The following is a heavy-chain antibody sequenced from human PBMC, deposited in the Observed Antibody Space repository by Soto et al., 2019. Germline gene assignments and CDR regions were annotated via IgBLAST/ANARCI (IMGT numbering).Heavy chain of an antibody. V-gene: IGHV5-51*01. CDR1: GYSFTSYW. CDR2: IYPGDSDT. Sequence: GESLKISCKGSGYSFTSYWTGWVRQMPGKGLEWMGIIYPGDSDTRYSPSFQGQVTISADKSISTAYLQWSSLKASDTAMYYCARRGSIAARPFDYWGQGTLVTVSS. CDR3: ARRGSIAARPFDY. J-gene: IGHJ4*02. D-gene: IGHD6-6*01.